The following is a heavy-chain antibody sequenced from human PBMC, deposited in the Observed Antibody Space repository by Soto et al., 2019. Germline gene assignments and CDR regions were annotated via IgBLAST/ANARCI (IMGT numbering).Heavy chain of an antibody. CDR1: GASVTGYY. J-gene: IGHJ3*02. CDR2: SYYTGAT. Sequence: SETLSLTCTVSGASVTGYYWSGIRQSPGKGLEWIGCSYYTGATNYNPSLKSRVTISVDTSRNQFSLTLTSATAADTAVYYCARELLFYDSDGFSWDDAFDIWGQGTMVTVSS. D-gene: IGHD3-22*01. V-gene: IGHV4-59*02. CDR3: ARELLFYDSDGFSWDDAFDI.